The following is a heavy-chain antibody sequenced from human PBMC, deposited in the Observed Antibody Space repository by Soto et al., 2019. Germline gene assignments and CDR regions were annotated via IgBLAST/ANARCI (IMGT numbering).Heavy chain of an antibody. J-gene: IGHJ6*02. CDR3: ARVAEFWSGDHYYYYGMDV. V-gene: IGHV3-30-3*01. D-gene: IGHD3-3*01. CDR2: ISYDGSNK. Sequence: GGSLRLSCAASGFTFSSYAMHWVRQAPGKGLEWVAVISYDGSNKYYADSVKGRFTISRDNSKNTLYLQMNSQRAEDTAVYYCARVAEFWSGDHYYYYGMDVWGQGTTVTVSS. CDR1: GFTFSSYA.